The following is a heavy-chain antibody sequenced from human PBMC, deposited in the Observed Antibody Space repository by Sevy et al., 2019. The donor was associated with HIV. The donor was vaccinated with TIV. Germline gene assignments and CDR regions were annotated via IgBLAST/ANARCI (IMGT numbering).Heavy chain of an antibody. CDR1: GFTFSAYA. CDR2: ISSSGGST. CDR3: ATLRGGLYGSGYFQN. D-gene: IGHD3-10*01. J-gene: IGHJ1*01. Sequence: GESLKISCAASGFTFSAYAMSWVRQAPGKGLEWVSCISSSGGSTYYADSVRGRFSISIDTSKNTLYLQMNSLRAEDTAVYYCATLRGGLYGSGYFQNWGQGTQVTVSS. V-gene: IGHV3-23*01.